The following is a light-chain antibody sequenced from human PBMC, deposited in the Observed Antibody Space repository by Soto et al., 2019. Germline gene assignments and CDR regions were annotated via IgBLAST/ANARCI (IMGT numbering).Light chain of an antibody. V-gene: IGLV2-11*01. Sequence: QSALTQPRSLSGSPGQSVTISCTGTSSDVGDYNYVSWYQQHPGKAPKFMIYDVSKRPSGVPDRFSGSKSGNTASLTISGLQAEDEADYYCCSSAGSYTWVFGGGTKLTVL. CDR1: SSDVGDYNY. CDR3: CSSAGSYTWV. CDR2: DVS. J-gene: IGLJ3*02.